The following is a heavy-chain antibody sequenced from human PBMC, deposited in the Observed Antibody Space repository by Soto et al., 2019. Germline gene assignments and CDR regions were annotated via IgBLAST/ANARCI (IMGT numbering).Heavy chain of an antibody. J-gene: IGHJ3*02. V-gene: IGHV4-31*03. Sequence: QVQLQESGPGLVKPSQTLSLTCTVSGGSISSGGYYWSWIRQHPGKGLEWIGYIYYSGSTYYNPSLKSRVTISVDTSKNQFSLKLSSVTAADTAVYYCARGLGRHYYDSSAYRRDDAFDIWGQGTMVTVSS. D-gene: IGHD3-22*01. CDR1: GGSISSGGYY. CDR2: IYYSGST. CDR3: ARGLGRHYYDSSAYRRDDAFDI.